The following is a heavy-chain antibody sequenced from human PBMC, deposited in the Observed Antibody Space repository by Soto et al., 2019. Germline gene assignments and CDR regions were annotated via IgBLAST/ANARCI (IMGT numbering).Heavy chain of an antibody. CDR2: ISYDGSNK. CDR1: GFTFSSYG. V-gene: IGHV3-30*18. J-gene: IGHJ4*02. CDR3: AKDTGRLRYFDWLYYY. Sequence: WGVLRLPCGAPGFTFSSYGFHRVRQAPGKGLEWVAVISYDGSNKYYADSVKGRFTISRDNSKNTLYLQMNSLRAEDTAVYYCAKDTGRLRYFDWLYYYWGQGTLVTVSS. D-gene: IGHD3-9*01.